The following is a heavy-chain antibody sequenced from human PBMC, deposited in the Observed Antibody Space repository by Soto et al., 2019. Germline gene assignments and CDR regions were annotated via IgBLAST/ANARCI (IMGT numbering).Heavy chain of an antibody. D-gene: IGHD3-10*01. CDR1: GFIYSTYS. Sequence: PGGSLRLSCAASGFIYSTYSVNWVRQAPGKGLEWVASISTSRNYKYYADSVKGRFTISRDNVKNSLYLQMNSLRVEDTALYFCARDPGGAKPNRFDPSGQGTQVTVSS. V-gene: IGHV3-21*01. J-gene: IGHJ5*02. CDR3: ARDPGGAKPNRFDP. CDR2: ISTSRNYK.